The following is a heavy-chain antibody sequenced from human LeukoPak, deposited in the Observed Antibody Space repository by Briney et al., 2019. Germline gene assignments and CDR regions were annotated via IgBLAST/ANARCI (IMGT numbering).Heavy chain of an antibody. J-gene: IGHJ4*02. Sequence: PSETLSLTCTVSGGSISSYYWSWIRQPPGKGLEWIGYIYYSGSTNYNPSLKSRVTISVDTSKNQFSLKLSSVTAADTAVYYCASLIAAAGTVSDYWGQGTLVTVSS. V-gene: IGHV4-59*01. CDR3: ASLIAAAGTVSDY. CDR2: IYYSGST. D-gene: IGHD6-13*01. CDR1: GGSISSYY.